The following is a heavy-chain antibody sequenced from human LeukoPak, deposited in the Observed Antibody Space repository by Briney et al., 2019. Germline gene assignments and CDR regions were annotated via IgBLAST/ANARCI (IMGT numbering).Heavy chain of an antibody. CDR3: ARSSVRGVITI. D-gene: IGHD3-10*01. Sequence: GGSLRLSCAALGFTFSSYEMNWVRQAPGKGLEWVSYISSSGSTIYYADSVKGRFTISRDNAKNSLYLQMNSLRAEDTAVYYCARSSVRGVITIWGQGTLVTVSS. CDR2: ISSSGSTI. V-gene: IGHV3-48*03. J-gene: IGHJ4*02. CDR1: GFTFSSYE.